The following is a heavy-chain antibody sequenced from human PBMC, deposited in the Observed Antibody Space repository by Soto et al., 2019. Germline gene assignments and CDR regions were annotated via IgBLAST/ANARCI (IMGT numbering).Heavy chain of an antibody. D-gene: IGHD2-21*01. CDR1: GSTFTYYA. Sequence: GXSVKVYCKDSGSTFTYYAMHLVRQAPGQRLEWMGWISTGNGNTKYSQKFQGRVTITRDTSATTAYMELSSLRSEDTAVYYCAKGSQMWTPDDWGQGTLVTVSS. J-gene: IGHJ4*02. CDR3: AKGSQMWTPDD. CDR2: ISTGNGNT. V-gene: IGHV1-3*04.